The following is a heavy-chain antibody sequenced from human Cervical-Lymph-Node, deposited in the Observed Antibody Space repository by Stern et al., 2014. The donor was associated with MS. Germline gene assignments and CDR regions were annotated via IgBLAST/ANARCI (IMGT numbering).Heavy chain of an antibody. CDR2: INPIFSTA. CDR3: ARGELKEGLVRGMDV. V-gene: IGHV1-69*12. D-gene: IGHD1-26*01. J-gene: IGHJ6*02. Sequence: QVQLVQSGDEVKKPGSSVKVSCKAYGDTFSSYAISWGRQAHGQGLVRMGGINPIFSTANYALKFQGRVRITAEESTSTAYMELSSLRSEDTAVYYCARGELKEGLVRGMDVWGQGTTVTVSS. CDR1: GDTFSSYA.